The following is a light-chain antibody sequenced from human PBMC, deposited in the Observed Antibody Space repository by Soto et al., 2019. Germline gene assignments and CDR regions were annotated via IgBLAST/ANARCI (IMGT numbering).Light chain of an antibody. CDR3: CSHGGSSSFWV. V-gene: IGLV2-23*02. CDR1: SSDVGNYNL. CDR2: AVS. J-gene: IGLJ3*02. Sequence: QSVLTQPASVSGSPGQRITISCTGTSSDVGNYNLVSWYQHHPGKAPKLIIYAVSGRPSGVSIRFSGSKSGNTASLTISGLQAEDEADYYRCSHGGSSSFWVFGGGTKVTVL.